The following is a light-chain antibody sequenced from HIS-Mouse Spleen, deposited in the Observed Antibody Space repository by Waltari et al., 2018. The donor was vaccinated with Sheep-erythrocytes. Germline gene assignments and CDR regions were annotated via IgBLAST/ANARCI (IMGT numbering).Light chain of an antibody. CDR2: EVS. CDR1: SSDVGGYNY. V-gene: IGLV2-8*01. Sequence: QSALTQPASVSGSPGPSITISCTGTSSDVGGYNYVPWYQQHPGKAPKLMIDEVSKRPSGVPDRFSGSKSGNTASLTVSGLQAEDEADYYCSSYAGSNNWVFGGGTKLTVL. CDR3: SSYAGSNNWV. J-gene: IGLJ3*02.